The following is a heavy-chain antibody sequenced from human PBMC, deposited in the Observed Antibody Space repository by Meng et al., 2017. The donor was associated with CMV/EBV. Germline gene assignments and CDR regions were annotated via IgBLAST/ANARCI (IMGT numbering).Heavy chain of an antibody. J-gene: IGHJ6*02. Sequence: GGSLRLSCAASGFTFSSYSMNWVRQAPGKGLEWVSSISSSSSYIYYADSVKGRFTISRDNAKNSLYLQMHSLRAEDTAVYYCARDRGSSSWYINYYYGMDVWGQGTTVTVSS. CDR3: ARDRGSSSWYINYYYGMDV. CDR2: ISSSSSYI. V-gene: IGHV3-21*01. D-gene: IGHD6-13*01. CDR1: GFTFSSYS.